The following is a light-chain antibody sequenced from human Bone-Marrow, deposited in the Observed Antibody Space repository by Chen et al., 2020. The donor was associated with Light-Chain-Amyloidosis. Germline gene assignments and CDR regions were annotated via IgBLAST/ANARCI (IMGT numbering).Light chain of an antibody. Sequence: NFMLTQPHSVSEPPGKTVIISCTRSSGSIATNYVQWYQQRPGSSPTTVIYEDDQRPSGVPARFSVAIDRSSNAATLTISGLKTEDEADYYCQSYQGSSQGVFGGGTKLTVL. CDR3: QSYQGSSQGV. J-gene: IGLJ3*02. CDR2: EDD. V-gene: IGLV6-57*01. CDR1: SGSIATNY.